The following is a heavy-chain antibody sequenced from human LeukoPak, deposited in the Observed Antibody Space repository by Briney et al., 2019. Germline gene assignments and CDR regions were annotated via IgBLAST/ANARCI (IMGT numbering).Heavy chain of an antibody. CDR1: GFTFSDYA. CDR3: ARGSDDYGDYDSDY. CDR2: ISGSAHKI. V-gene: IGHV3-23*01. Sequence: GGSLRLSCVVSGFTFSDYAMSWVRQAPEKGLDWVSVISGSAHKIRYADSVKGRFTISRDNSKNTLYLQMNSLRAEDTAVYYCARGSDDYGDYDSDYWGQGTLVTVSS. D-gene: IGHD4-17*01. J-gene: IGHJ4*02.